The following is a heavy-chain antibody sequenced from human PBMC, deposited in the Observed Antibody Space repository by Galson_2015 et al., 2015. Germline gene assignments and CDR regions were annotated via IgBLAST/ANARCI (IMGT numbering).Heavy chain of an antibody. CDR2: ISYDGSNK. CDR1: GFTFSSYG. Sequence: SLRLSCAASGFTFSSYGMHWVRQAPGKGLEWVAVISYDGSNKYYADSLKGRFTISRDNSKNTLYLQMNSLRAEDTDVYYCANTNYDFWSCYSPSQTDHRRQGTQATVSS. V-gene: IGHV3-30*18. CDR3: ANTNYDFWSCYSPSQTDH. D-gene: IGHD3-3*01. J-gene: IGHJ4*02.